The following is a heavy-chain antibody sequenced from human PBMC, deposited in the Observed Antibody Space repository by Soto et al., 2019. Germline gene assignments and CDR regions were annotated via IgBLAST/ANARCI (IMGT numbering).Heavy chain of an antibody. CDR3: VFQADVGIGVRRTVFAFLLNRTSDL. CDR2: ISGSGGST. Sequence: RKRLQWVSAISGSGGSTHYADYVKGRFTISRDNSKNMVFLQMNSLRAEDTAVYYFVFQADVGIGVRRTVFAFLLNRTSDL. J-gene: IGHJ2*01. D-gene: IGHD3-22*01. V-gene: IGHV3-23*01.